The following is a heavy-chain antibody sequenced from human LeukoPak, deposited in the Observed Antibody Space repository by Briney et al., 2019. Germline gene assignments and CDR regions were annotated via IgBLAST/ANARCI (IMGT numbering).Heavy chain of an antibody. CDR2: ISDSGDGT. Sequence: GGSLRLSCAASGFTFRTYAMSWVRQAPGKGLEWVSGISDSGDGTYYAESAKGRFTISRDNSKNTVFLQMNSLRADDTAKYYCAKDKAPGSRHTPSDFWGQGTLVTVSS. CDR3: AKDKAPGSRHTPSDF. D-gene: IGHD2-2*02. V-gene: IGHV3-23*01. J-gene: IGHJ4*02. CDR1: GFTFRTYA.